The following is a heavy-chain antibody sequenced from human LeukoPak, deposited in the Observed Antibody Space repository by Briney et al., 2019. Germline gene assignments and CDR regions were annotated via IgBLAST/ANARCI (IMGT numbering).Heavy chain of an antibody. CDR2: ITLSTGDT. CDR1: GYTFTEYY. CDR3: ARDIAPSGSWWFDS. Sequence: ASVKVSCKAPGYTFTEYYLHWLRQAPGQGLEWMGWITLSTGDTFYAQNFQGRVTMTRDTSISTAYMQLGSLKSDDTAVYYCARDIAPSGSWWFDSWGQGTLVTVSS. V-gene: IGHV1-2*02. J-gene: IGHJ5*01. D-gene: IGHD6-13*01.